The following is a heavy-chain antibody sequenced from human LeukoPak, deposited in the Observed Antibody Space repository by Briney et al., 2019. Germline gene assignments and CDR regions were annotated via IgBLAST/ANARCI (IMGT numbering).Heavy chain of an antibody. CDR2: VGRGGGDT. V-gene: IGHV3-23*01. CDR1: GFTFSNNA. CDR3: VKHSGGVYGNSDY. D-gene: IGHD1-1*01. J-gene: IGHJ4*02. Sequence: PGGSLRLSCVASGFTFSNNAASWFRQAPGKGLEWVSTVGRGGGDTYYADSVRGRFTISKDSSKNTLQMNCLSADDTAMYYCVKHSGGVYGNSDYWGQGILVTVSS.